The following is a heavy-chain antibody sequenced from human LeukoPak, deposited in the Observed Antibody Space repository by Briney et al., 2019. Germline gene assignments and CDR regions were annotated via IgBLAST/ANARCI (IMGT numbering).Heavy chain of an antibody. V-gene: IGHV4-4*07. D-gene: IGHD1-26*01. CDR2: IYTSGST. J-gene: IGHJ3*02. Sequence: MPSETLSLTCTVSGGSISSYYWSWIRQPAGKGLEWIGRIYTSGSTNYNPSLKSRVTMSVDTSKNQFSLKLSSVTAADTAVYYCARGLPPSRARPLGQRKNDAFDIWGQGTMVTVSS. CDR1: GGSISSYY. CDR3: ARGLPPSRARPLGQRKNDAFDI.